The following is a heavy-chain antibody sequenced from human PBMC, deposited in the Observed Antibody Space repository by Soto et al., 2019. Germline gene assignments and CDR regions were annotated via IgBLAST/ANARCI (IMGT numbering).Heavy chain of an antibody. CDR2: IIPIFGTA. J-gene: IGHJ3*02. CDR1: GGTFSSYA. V-gene: IGHV1-69*01. Sequence: QVQLMQSGAEVKKPGSSVKVSCKASGGTFSSYAISWVRQAPGQGLEWMGGIIPIFGTANYAQKFQGRVTITADESTSTAYMELSSLRSEDTAVYYCAPTQVGAGWKAFDIWGQGTMVTVSS. D-gene: IGHD1-26*01. CDR3: APTQVGAGWKAFDI.